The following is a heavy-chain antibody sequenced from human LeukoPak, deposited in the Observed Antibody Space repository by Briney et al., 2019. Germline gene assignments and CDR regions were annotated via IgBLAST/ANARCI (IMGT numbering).Heavy chain of an antibody. CDR1: GGSVTTTYY. V-gene: IGHV4-39*01. Sequence: PSETLSLTCSVSGGSVTTTYYWSWIRQPPGGGLEWIASLYHSGNSNYNPSLESRVTMSVDTSKNQFSLQLTSMTAADTAIYYCTRHQTNFYGSGAPFDPWGQGTLVTVSS. CDR3: TRHQTNFYGSGAPFDP. J-gene: IGHJ5*02. CDR2: LYHSGNS. D-gene: IGHD3-10*01.